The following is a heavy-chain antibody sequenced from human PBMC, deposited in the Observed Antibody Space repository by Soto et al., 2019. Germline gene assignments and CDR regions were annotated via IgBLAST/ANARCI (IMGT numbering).Heavy chain of an antibody. D-gene: IGHD6-13*01. Sequence: QVQLVQSGSEVKKPGSSVRVSCKTSGGTFSIYTISWVRQAPGQGLEWMGRVLPFLDITSYSQRFQGRVTITADRSTTTAYMERSSLRSEDTAVYYCARDRDNSNWPNFDPWGQGTLVTVSS. J-gene: IGHJ5*02. CDR1: GGTFSIYT. CDR3: ARDRDNSNWPNFDP. CDR2: VLPFLDIT. V-gene: IGHV1-69*02.